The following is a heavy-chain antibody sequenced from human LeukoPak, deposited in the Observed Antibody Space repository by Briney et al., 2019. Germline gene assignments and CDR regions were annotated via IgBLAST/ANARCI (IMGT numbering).Heavy chain of an antibody. D-gene: IGHD3-10*01. CDR2: ISSNGGST. CDR3: VATTSGSYYYHYFDY. CDR1: GFTFSSYA. J-gene: IGHJ4*02. V-gene: IGHV3-64D*09. Sequence: GGSLRLSCSASGFTFSSYAMHWVRQAPGKGLEYVSAISSNGGSTYYADSMKGRFTISRDNSKNTLYLQMSSLRAEDTAVYYRVATTSGSYYYHYFDYWGQGTLVTVSS.